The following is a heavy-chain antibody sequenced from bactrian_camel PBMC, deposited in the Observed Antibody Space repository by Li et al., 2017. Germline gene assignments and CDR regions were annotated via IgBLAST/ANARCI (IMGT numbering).Heavy chain of an antibody. D-gene: IGHD1*01. V-gene: IGHV3S1*01. CDR2: MNTEGHRR. J-gene: IGHJ4*01. Sequence: HVQLVESGGGSVQVGGSLRLSCVASGYTASRYCMGWFRQVPGKDPEEVALMNTEGHRRYSPSVEGRFTISRGSADNTQSLEMTSLTPEDSAMYYCAADGDRYQCYWQSVTKYKILAQGTQVTVS. CDR1: GYTASRYC.